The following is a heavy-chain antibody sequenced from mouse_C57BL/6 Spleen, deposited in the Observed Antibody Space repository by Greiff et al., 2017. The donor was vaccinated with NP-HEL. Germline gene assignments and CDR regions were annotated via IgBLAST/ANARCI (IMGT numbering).Heavy chain of an antibody. V-gene: IGHV1-42*01. CDR3: ARSGPVPFAY. CDR1: GYSFTGYY. Sequence: EVKLQESGPELVKPGASVKISCKASGYSFTGYYMNWVKQSPEKSLEWIGEINPSTGGTTYNQKFKAKATLTVDKSSSTAYMQLKSLTSEDSAVYYCARSGPVPFAYWGQGTLVTVSA. J-gene: IGHJ3*01. D-gene: IGHD3-2*02. CDR2: INPSTGGT.